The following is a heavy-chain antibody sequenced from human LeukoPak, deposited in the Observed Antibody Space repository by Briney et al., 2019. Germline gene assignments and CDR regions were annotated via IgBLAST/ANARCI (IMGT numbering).Heavy chain of an antibody. CDR3: AKGRIAVALYYGMDV. CDR1: GFTFKSYA. J-gene: IGHJ6*02. D-gene: IGHD6-19*01. Sequence: GGSLRLSCAASGFTFKSYAMNWVRQAPGKGLEWVSSIGGSGGRTYCADSVTGRFTIFRDNSKNTVYLQMNSLRAADTAVYYCAKGRIAVALYYGMDVWGQGTTVTVFS. CDR2: IGGSGGRT. V-gene: IGHV3-23*01.